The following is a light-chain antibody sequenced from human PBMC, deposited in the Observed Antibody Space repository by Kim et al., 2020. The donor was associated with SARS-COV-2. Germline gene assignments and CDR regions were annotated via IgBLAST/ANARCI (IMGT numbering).Light chain of an antibody. CDR2: YDS. Sequence: SYELTQPPSVSVAPGKTARITCWGNNMGSKSVHWYQQKPGQAPVLVIYYDSNRPSGIPERFSGSNSGNTATLTISRVEAGDEADYYCQVWDSSSDKYVFGTGTKVTVL. CDR1: NMGSKS. V-gene: IGLV3-21*04. J-gene: IGLJ1*01. CDR3: QVWDSSSDKYV.